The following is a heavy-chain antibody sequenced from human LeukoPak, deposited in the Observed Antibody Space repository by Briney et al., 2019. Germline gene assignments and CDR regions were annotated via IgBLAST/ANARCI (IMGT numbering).Heavy chain of an antibody. CDR2: IYPGDSDT. D-gene: IGHD4-17*01. J-gene: IGHJ4*02. CDR1: GYSFTSYW. Sequence: GESLKISCKGSGYSFTSYWIGWVRQMPGKGLEWMGIIYPGDSDTRYSPSFQGQVTISADKSISTAYLQWSSLKASDTAMYYRARLSGQATVTAPDYFDYWGQGTLVTVSS. CDR3: ARLSGQATVTAPDYFDY. V-gene: IGHV5-51*01.